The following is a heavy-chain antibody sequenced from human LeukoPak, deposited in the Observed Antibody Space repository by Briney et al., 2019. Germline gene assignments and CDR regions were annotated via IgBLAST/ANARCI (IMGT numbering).Heavy chain of an antibody. CDR1: GGSISSGDYY. D-gene: IGHD2-2*01. CDR3: ARGGYCSSTSYRGWFDP. Sequence: SQTLSLTCTVSGGSISSGDYYWSWIRQPPGKGLEWIGHIYYSGSTNYNPSLKSRVTISVDTSKNQFFLKLSSVTAADTAVYYCARGGYCSSTSYRGWFDPWGQGTLVTVSS. V-gene: IGHV4-30-4*01. CDR2: IYYSGST. J-gene: IGHJ5*02.